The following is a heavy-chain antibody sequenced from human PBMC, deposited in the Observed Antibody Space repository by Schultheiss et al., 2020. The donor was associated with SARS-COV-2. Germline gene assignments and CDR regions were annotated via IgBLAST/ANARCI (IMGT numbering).Heavy chain of an antibody. CDR3: ARGGVPGGWQGHMDY. Sequence: GGSLRLSCAASGFVFSNAWMNWVRQAPGKGLEWVSAISGSGGSTYYADSVKGRFTISRDNSKNTLYLQMNSLRAEDTAVYYCARGGVPGGWQGHMDYWGQGTLVTVSS. V-gene: IGHV3-23*01. CDR2: ISGSGGST. D-gene: IGHD6-19*01. J-gene: IGHJ4*02. CDR1: GFVFSNAW.